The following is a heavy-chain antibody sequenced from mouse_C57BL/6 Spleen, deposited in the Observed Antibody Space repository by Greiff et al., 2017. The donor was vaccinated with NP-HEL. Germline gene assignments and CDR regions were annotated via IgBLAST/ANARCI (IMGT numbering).Heavy chain of an antibody. Sequence: QVQLQQSGAELVRPGASVTLSCKASGYTFTDYEMHWVKQTPVHGLEWIGAIDPETGGTAYNQKFKGKAILTADKSSSTAYMELRSLTSEDSAVYYCTINWDEYFDVWGTGTTVTVSS. CDR2: IDPETGGT. D-gene: IGHD4-1*01. CDR1: GYTFTDYE. V-gene: IGHV1-15*01. J-gene: IGHJ1*03. CDR3: TINWDEYFDV.